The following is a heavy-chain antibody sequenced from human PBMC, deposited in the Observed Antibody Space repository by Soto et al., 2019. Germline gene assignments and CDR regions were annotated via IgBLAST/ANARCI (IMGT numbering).Heavy chain of an antibody. CDR3: ATAPAFHRITMVRGVIMVY. D-gene: IGHD3-10*01. CDR1: GYTLTELS. CDR2: FDPEDGET. V-gene: IGHV1-24*01. J-gene: IGHJ4*02. Sequence: ASVKVSCKVSGYTLTELSMHWVRQAPGKGLEWMGGFDPEDGETIYAQKFQGRVTMTEDTSTDTAYMELSSLRSEDTAVYYCATAPAFHRITMVRGVIMVYWGQGTLVTVSS.